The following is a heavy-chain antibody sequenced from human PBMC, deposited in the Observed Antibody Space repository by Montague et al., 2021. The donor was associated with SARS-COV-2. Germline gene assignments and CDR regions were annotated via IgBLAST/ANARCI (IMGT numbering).Heavy chain of an antibody. Sequence: SLRLSCAASGFTFSFYAMSWVRQAPGKGLQWVSVIYSGGSSTYYVDSVKGRFTISRDNSKNTLYLQMNSLRAEDTAVYYCAKRLDDYFDYWGQGTLVTVSS. V-gene: IGHV3-23*03. CDR3: AKRLDDYFDY. D-gene: IGHD1-1*01. J-gene: IGHJ4*02. CDR2: IYSGGSST. CDR1: GFTFSFYA.